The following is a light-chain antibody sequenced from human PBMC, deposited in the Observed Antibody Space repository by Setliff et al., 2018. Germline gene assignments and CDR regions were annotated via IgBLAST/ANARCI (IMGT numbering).Light chain of an antibody. CDR2: DVS. CDR3: SSYASSSTLYV. Sequence: QSVLTQPASVSGSPGQSITLSCTGTSSDVGGYNYVSWYQQHPGKAPKLMIYDVSNRPSGVSNRFSGSKSGNTASLTISGLQAEDEADYYCSSYASSSTLYVFGTGTKGTVL. V-gene: IGLV2-14*03. CDR1: SSDVGGYNY. J-gene: IGLJ1*01.